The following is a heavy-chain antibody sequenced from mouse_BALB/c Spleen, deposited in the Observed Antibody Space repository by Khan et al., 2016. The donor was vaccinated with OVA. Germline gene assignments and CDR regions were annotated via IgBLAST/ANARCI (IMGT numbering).Heavy chain of an antibody. CDR3: ARGRYYGSNPLMDY. Sequence: QVRLQQSGAELVKPGASVNLSCKASDYTFTSYDINWVRQGPEQGLEWIGWIFPGNGNIKYNEKFKGKATLTTDKSSTTAYMQLSRLTSEDSAVDFWARGRYYGSNPLMDYWGQGTSVTVSS. D-gene: IGHD1-1*01. CDR1: DYTFTSYD. V-gene: IGHV1S56*01. J-gene: IGHJ4*01. CDR2: IFPGNGNI.